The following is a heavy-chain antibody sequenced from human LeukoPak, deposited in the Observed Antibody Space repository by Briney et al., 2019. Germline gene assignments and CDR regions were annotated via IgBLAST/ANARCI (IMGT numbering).Heavy chain of an antibody. J-gene: IGHJ6*02. V-gene: IGHV4-59*08. CDR2: IYYSGST. CDR3: ARHSYYYYGMDV. CDR1: GGSISSYY. Sequence: PSETLSLTCTVSGGSISSYYWSWIRQPPGKGLEWIRYIYYSGSTNYNPSLKSRVTISVDTPKNQFSLKLSSVTAADTAVYYCARHSYYYYGMDVWGQGTTVTVSS.